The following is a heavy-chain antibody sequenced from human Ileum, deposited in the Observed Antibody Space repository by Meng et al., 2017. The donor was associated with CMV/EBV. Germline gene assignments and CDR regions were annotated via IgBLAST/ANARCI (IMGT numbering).Heavy chain of an antibody. D-gene: IGHD3-3*01. J-gene: IGHJ2*01. Sequence: SETLSLTCTVSGDSISSYYWSWIRQTPGKGLEWIGYIHNSGSTNYDPSLKTRVTISIDTSKNQFSLTLTSVTAADTAVYYCARGGLRFDLWGRDTLVTVSS. CDR1: GDSISSYY. CDR3: ARGGLRFDL. V-gene: IGHV4-59*01. CDR2: IHNSGST.